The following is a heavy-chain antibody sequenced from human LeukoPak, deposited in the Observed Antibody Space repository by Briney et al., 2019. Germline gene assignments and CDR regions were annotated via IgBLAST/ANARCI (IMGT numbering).Heavy chain of an antibody. Sequence: GGSLRLSCAASGFTFSSYGMHWDRQAPGKGLEWVAFIRYDGSNKYYADSVKGRFTISRDNAKNTLYLQMNSLRAEDTAVYYCARDQTYGDYWYFDLWGRGTLVTVSS. V-gene: IGHV3-30*02. CDR3: ARDQTYGDYWYFDL. D-gene: IGHD4-17*01. J-gene: IGHJ2*01. CDR1: GFTFSSYG. CDR2: IRYDGSNK.